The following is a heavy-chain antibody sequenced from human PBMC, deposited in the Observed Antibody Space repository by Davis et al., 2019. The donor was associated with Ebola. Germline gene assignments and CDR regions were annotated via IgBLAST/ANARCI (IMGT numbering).Heavy chain of an antibody. CDR3: ARAQFPTTSDH. V-gene: IGHV1-18*04. J-gene: IGHJ4*02. CDR2: INPHNGNT. CDR1: GYTFISYG. Sequence: AASVKVSCKASGYTFISYGITWVRQAPGQGLEWMGWINPHNGNTNYAQNVQGRVIMTTDTATTTAYMEVGGLRSDDTAVYYCARAQFPTTSDHWGQGTLVTVSS. D-gene: IGHD1-1*01.